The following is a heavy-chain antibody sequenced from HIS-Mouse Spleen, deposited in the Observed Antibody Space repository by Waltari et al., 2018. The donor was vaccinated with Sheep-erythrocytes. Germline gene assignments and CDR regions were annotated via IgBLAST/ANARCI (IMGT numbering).Heavy chain of an antibody. V-gene: IGHV1-2*02. CDR3: ARGYCSSTSCYGYFQH. J-gene: IGHJ1*01. Sequence: QVQLVQSGAEVKKPGASVTVSCKASGYTFTGYYMHWVRQAPGQGLEWMGWINPNSGDTSISTAYMELSRLRSDDTAVYYCARGYCSSTSCYGYFQHWGQGTLVTVSS. D-gene: IGHD2-2*01. CDR2: INPNSG. CDR1: GYTFTGYY.